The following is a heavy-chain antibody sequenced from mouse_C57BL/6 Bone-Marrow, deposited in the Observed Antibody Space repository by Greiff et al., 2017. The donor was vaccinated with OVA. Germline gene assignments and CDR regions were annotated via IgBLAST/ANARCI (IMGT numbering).Heavy chain of an antibody. CDR1: GFTFSSYG. D-gene: IGHD1-1*01. Sequence: EVMLVESGGDLVKPGGSLKLSCAASGFTFSSYGMSWVRQTPDKRLEWVATISSGGSYTYYTDSVKGRFTISRDNAKNTLYLQMSSLKSEDTAMYYCARHDGSSYSYWGQGTTLTVSS. J-gene: IGHJ2*01. CDR3: ARHDGSSYSY. V-gene: IGHV5-6*01. CDR2: ISSGGSYT.